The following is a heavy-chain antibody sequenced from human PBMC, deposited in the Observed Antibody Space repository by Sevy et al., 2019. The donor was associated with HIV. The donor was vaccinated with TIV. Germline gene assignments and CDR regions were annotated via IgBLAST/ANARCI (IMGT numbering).Heavy chain of an antibody. V-gene: IGHV4-38-2*02. CDR3: ASEGGDYYDSSGLPDY. Sequence: SGTLSLTCTVSGGSISSGYYWGWIRQPPGEGQGWIGSTYHSGSTYYNPSLKSRVTISVDTSKNQFSLKMSPVTAADTAVSYCASEGGDYYDSSGLPDYWGQGTLVTVSS. CDR1: GGSISSGYY. J-gene: IGHJ4*02. D-gene: IGHD3-22*01. CDR2: TYHSGST.